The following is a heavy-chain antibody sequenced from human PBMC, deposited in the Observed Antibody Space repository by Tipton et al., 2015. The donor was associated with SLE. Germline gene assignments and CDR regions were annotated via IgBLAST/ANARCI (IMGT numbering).Heavy chain of an antibody. V-gene: IGHV4-61*08. D-gene: IGHD3-10*01. CDR1: GGSISSGGYY. CDR3: ARGDTSNYFPHPFEI. CDR2: FSYSGSP. J-gene: IGHJ3*02. Sequence: TLSLTCTVSGGSISSGGYYWSWMRQPPGKGLEWIGYFSYSGSPNYNPSLKSRVTISIDKSKNQFSLKMNSVTAADTAVYYCARGDTSNYFPHPFEIWGQGTGVTVSS.